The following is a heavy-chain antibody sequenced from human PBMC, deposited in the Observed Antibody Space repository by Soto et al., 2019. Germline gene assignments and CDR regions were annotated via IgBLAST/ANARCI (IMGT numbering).Heavy chain of an antibody. CDR2: IIPIFGTA. J-gene: IGHJ6*02. Sequence: GGPVKVSCKASGGTFSSYAISWVRQAPGQGLEWMGGIIPIFGTASYAQKFQGRVTITADESTSTAYMELSSLRSEDTAVYYCARDYDILTGYYIGPPYYYYGMDVWGQGTTVTVSS. D-gene: IGHD3-9*01. CDR3: ARDYDILTGYYIGPPYYYYGMDV. CDR1: GGTFSSYA. V-gene: IGHV1-69*13.